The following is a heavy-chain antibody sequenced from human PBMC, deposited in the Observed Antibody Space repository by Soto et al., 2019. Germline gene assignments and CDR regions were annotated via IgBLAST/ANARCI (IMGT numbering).Heavy chain of an antibody. D-gene: IGHD2-15*01. Sequence: GELRRISGQGSGESVINYWIGWVRQMPGKGLEWMGIIYPGDSDTRYSPSFQGQVTISADKSISTAYLQWSSLKASDTAMYYCARVGFCSGGSCHPYYYYGMDVWGQGTTVTVSS. CDR1: GESVINYW. J-gene: IGHJ6*02. CDR3: ARVGFCSGGSCHPYYYYGMDV. V-gene: IGHV5-51*01. CDR2: IYPGDSDT.